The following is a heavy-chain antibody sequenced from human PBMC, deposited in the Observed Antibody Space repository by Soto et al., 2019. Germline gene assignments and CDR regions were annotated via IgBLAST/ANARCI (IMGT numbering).Heavy chain of an antibody. D-gene: IGHD6-13*01. CDR3: AREPPRATAGLNYFDP. J-gene: IGHJ5*02. CDR1: GGTFSSYA. Sequence: SVKVSCKASGGTFSSYAISWVRQAPGQGLEWMGGIIPIFGTANYAQKFQGRVTLTADASTSTAFLELRSLTYDDTAVYYCAREPPRATAGLNYFDPWGQGTLVTVSS. CDR2: IIPIFGTA. V-gene: IGHV1-69*13.